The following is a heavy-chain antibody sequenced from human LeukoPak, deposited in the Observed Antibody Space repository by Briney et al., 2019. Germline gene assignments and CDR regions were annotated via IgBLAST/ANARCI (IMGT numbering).Heavy chain of an antibody. CDR2: ISSSSSTI. V-gene: IGHV3-48*01. J-gene: IGHJ4*02. D-gene: IGHD2-2*01. Sequence: GGSLRLSCAASGFTFSSYSMNWVRQAPGKGLEWVSYISSSSSTIYYADSVKGRFSISRDDAKSSLYLQMNSLRAEDTAVYYCASPPFGCSSTSCYGYWGQGTLVSVSS. CDR1: GFTFSSYS. CDR3: ASPPFGCSSTSCYGY.